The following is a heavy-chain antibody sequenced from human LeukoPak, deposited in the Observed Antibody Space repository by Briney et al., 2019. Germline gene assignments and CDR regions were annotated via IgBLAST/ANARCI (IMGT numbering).Heavy chain of an antibody. Sequence: GESLKISCNGSTYTFTSHWIGWVRQMPGKGLEWMGIIFPGDSDTAYSPSFRGQVTISVDNSINTAYLQWNSLRASDTATYYCARVLGYSRRNPFDSWGQGTLVTVSS. CDR1: TYTFTSHW. J-gene: IGHJ5*01. CDR2: IFPGDSDT. CDR3: ARVLGYSRRNPFDS. V-gene: IGHV5-51*01. D-gene: IGHD5-18*01.